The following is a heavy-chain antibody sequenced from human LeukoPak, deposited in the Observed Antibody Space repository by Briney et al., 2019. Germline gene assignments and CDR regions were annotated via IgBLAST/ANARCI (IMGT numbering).Heavy chain of an antibody. J-gene: IGHJ4*02. V-gene: IGHV4-34*01. D-gene: IGHD1-1*01. CDR1: GGSFSANY. CDR3: ARVPDFIARPCDS. Sequence: SETLSLTCAVYGGSFSANYWTLIRQPPGKGLEWIGESSHTGDITNYNPSLKGRAAISVDSSKRQFFLKLTSVTAADTGVYYCARVPDFIARPCDSWGPGTLVTVSS. CDR2: SSHTGDIT.